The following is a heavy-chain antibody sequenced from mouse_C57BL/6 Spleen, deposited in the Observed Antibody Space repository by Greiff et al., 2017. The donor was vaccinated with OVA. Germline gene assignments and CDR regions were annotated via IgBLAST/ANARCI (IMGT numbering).Heavy chain of an antibody. D-gene: IGHD1-1*01. CDR2: IRNKANGYTT. CDR3: ARAAVVARDYFDY. V-gene: IGHV7-3*01. Sequence: EVKVEESGGGLVQPGGSLSLSCAASGFTFTDYYMSWVRQPPGKALEWLGFIRNKANGYTTEYSASVKGRFTISRDNSQSILYLQMNALRAEDSATYYCARAAVVARDYFDYWGQGTTLTVSS. CDR1: GFTFTDYY. J-gene: IGHJ2*01.